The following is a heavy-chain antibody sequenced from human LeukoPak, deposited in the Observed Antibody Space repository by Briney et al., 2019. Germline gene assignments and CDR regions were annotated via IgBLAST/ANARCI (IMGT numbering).Heavy chain of an antibody. CDR1: GYTLTELS. CDR3: ATSIVGATHFDY. V-gene: IGHV1-24*01. D-gene: IGHD1-26*01. Sequence: ASVKVSCKVSGYTLTELSMHWVRQAPGKGLEWMGGFDPEDGETIYAQKFQGRVTMTEDTSTDTAYMELSSPRSEDTAVYYCATSIVGATHFDYWGQGTLVTVSS. J-gene: IGHJ4*02. CDR2: FDPEDGET.